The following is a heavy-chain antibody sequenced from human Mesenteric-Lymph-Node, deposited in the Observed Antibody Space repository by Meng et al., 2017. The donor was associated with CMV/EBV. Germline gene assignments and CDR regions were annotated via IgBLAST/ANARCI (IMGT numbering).Heavy chain of an antibody. D-gene: IGHD2-2*01. V-gene: IGHV4-59*01. CDR2: IYYSGST. J-gene: IGHJ6*02. Sequence: GSLRLSCTVSGGSISTYYWSWIRLAPGKGLEWIGYIYYSGSTNYNPSLKSRVTMSVDTSKNQFSLNLNSVTAADTAVYYGARDSRVLGLDVWGQGTTVTVSS. CDR1: GGSISTYY. CDR3: ARDSRVLGLDV.